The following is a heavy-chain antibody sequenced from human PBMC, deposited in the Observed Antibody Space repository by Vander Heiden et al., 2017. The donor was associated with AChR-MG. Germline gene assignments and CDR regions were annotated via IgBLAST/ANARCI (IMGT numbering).Heavy chain of an antibody. V-gene: IGHV4-38-2*02. CDR3: ARDHMYYDFWSGYHSDYYYYYMDV. CDR1: GYSISSGYY. Sequence: QVQLQESGPGLVKPSETLSLTCAVSGYSISSGYYWGWIRQPPGKGLEWIGSIYHSGSTYYNPSLKSRVTISVDTSKNQFSLKLSSVTAADTAVYYCARDHMYYDFWSGYHSDYYYYYMDVWGKGTTVTVSS. D-gene: IGHD3-3*01. CDR2: IYHSGST. J-gene: IGHJ6*03.